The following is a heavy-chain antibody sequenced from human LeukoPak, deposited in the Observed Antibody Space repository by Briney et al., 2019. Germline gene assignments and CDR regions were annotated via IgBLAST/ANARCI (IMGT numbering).Heavy chain of an antibody. CDR2: LTDSGINT. V-gene: IGHV3-23*01. J-gene: IGHJ4*02. Sequence: GGSRRLSWAASGFTFGNYARSWARQAPGKRREWVSPLTDSGINTYYANSVRGRFTISRDNPRSTLYLQMSSLRAEDSAVYYCAKSPLGTCTGAKCYPLDYWGQGTLVTVSS. CDR1: GFTFGNYA. D-gene: IGHD2-8*02. CDR3: AKSPLGTCTGAKCYPLDY.